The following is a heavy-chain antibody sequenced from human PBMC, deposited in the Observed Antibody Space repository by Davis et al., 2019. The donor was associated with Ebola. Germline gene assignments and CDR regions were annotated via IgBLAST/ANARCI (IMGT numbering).Heavy chain of an antibody. V-gene: IGHV3-7*03. D-gene: IGHD1-14*01. CDR3: SRLRRAEAENY. CDR1: GFTFSHYW. J-gene: IGHJ4*02. CDR2: MKQDGSEK. Sequence: GGSLRLSCAASGFTFSHYWMSWVRQAPGKGPEWVAIMKQDGSEKYYVDSVRGRFTISRDNAENSLFLQMSSLRAEDTAVYYCSRLRRAEAENYWGQGTLVTVSS.